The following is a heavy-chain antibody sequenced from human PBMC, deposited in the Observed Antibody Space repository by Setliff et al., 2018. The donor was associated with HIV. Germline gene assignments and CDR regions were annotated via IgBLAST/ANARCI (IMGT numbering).Heavy chain of an antibody. J-gene: IGHJ4*02. V-gene: IGHV4-61*02. CDR1: GGSIRNEDYF. Sequence: SETLSLTCTVSGGSIRNEDYFWSWIRQPAGKGLEWIGRFYTSGSTNYNPPFRMRVTISEGTSENQFSLKLTSVTAADTAIYYCARGGGRVVRGLIGMYYFDYWGQGILVTVSS. D-gene: IGHD3-10*01. CDR3: ARGGGRVVRGLIGMYYFDY. CDR2: FYTSGST.